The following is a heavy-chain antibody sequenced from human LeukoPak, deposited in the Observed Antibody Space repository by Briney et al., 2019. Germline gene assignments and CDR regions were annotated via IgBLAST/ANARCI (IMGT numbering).Heavy chain of an antibody. CDR1: GFTFSSYW. CDR3: ARAGHGYSSSWYGSDWFDP. Sequence: PGGSLRLSCAASGFTFSSYWMSWVRQAPGMGLEWVANIKQDGSEKYYVDSVKGRFTISRDNAKNSLYLQMNSLRAEDTAVYYCARAGHGYSSSWYGSDWFDPWGQGTLVTVSS. J-gene: IGHJ5*02. D-gene: IGHD6-13*01. V-gene: IGHV3-7*01. CDR2: IKQDGSEK.